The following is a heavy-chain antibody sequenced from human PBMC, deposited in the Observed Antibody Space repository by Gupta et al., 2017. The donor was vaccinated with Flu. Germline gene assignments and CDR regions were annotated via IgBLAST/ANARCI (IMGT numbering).Heavy chain of an antibody. V-gene: IGHV4-39*01. CDR3: ARSYGDYGVRRAWFDP. J-gene: IGHJ5*02. Sequence: YNPSLKSRVTISIDTSKNQFSLMLSSVTAADTGVFYCARSYGDYGVRRAWFDPWGQGTLVTVSS. D-gene: IGHD4-17*01.